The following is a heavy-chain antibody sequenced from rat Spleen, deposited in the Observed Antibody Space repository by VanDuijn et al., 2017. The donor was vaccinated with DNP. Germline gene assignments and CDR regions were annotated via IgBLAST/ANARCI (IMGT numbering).Heavy chain of an antibody. CDR1: GFTFSNYG. D-gene: IGHD1-2*01. V-gene: IGHV5S13*01. CDR3: SRHGEQQLYNWFTY. Sequence: EVQLVESGGGLVQPGRSLKLSCAASGFTFSNYGMHWIRQAPTMGLEWVASSNTGGGNTYYRASVKGRFMISKEDARNTGYLQMNNRRVEDTAVNYWSRHGEQQLYNWFTYWGQGTLVTVSA. J-gene: IGHJ3*01. CDR2: SNTGGGNT.